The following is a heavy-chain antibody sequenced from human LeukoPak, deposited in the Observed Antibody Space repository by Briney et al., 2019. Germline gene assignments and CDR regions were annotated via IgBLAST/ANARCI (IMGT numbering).Heavy chain of an antibody. CDR1: GSTFGDYA. CDR2: IRSKAYGGTT. J-gene: IGHJ3*02. D-gene: IGHD2-15*01. CDR3: TRSYCSGGSCYSSLAFDI. V-gene: IGHV3-49*03. Sequence: QSGGSLRLSCTASGSTFGDYAMSWFRQAPGKGLEWVGFIRSKAYGGTTEYAASVKGRFTISRDDSKSIAYLQMNSLKTEDTAVYYCTRSYCSGGSCYSSLAFDIWGQGTMVTVSS.